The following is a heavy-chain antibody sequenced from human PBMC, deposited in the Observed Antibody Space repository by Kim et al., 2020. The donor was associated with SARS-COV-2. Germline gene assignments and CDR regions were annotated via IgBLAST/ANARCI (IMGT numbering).Heavy chain of an antibody. Sequence: GESLKISCKGSGYSFTSYWIGWVRQMPGKGLEWMGIIYPGDSDTRYSPSFQGQVTISADKSISTAYLQWSSLNASDTAMYYCARHDALTVAAPYYYGMDVWGQGTTVTVSS. D-gene: IGHD2-15*01. CDR2: IYPGDSDT. J-gene: IGHJ6*02. CDR3: ARHDALTVAAPYYYGMDV. CDR1: GYSFTSYW. V-gene: IGHV5-51*01.